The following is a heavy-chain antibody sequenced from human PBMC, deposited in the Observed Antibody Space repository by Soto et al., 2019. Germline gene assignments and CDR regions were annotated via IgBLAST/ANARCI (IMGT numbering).Heavy chain of an antibody. J-gene: IGHJ5*02. CDR3: ASSPSRMAAETQLDP. D-gene: IGHD6-6*01. CDR1: GYTFTSYA. V-gene: IGHV1-3*01. CDR2: INGGAGDT. Sequence: QVQLVQSGAEVRKPGASVKISCKASGYTFTSYAIHWLRQAPGQRLEWMGWINGGAGDTRYPVNFQGRVTFTRNTAATTAFMDLSSLSSADTAIYYCASSPSRMAAETQLDPWGQGTLVTVSS.